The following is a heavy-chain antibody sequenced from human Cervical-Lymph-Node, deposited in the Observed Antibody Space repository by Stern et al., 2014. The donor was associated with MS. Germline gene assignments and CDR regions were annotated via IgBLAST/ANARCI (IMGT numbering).Heavy chain of an antibody. CDR3: ARSYSSSWYGGFDY. J-gene: IGHJ4*02. CDR1: GGSISSYY. D-gene: IGHD6-13*01. Sequence: VQLVESGPGLVKPSETLSLSCTVSGGSISSYYWSWIRQPPGKGLEWIGYIYYNGSTNYNPSLKSRVTISTDTSKNQFSLKLSSVTAADTAVYYCARSYSSSWYGGFDYWGQGTLVIVSS. CDR2: IYYNGST. V-gene: IGHV4-59*01.